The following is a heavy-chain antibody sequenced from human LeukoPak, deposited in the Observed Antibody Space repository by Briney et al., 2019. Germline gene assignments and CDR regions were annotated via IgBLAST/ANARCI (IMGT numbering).Heavy chain of an antibody. D-gene: IGHD3-3*01. J-gene: IGHJ6*02. Sequence: ASVTVSCTASGYTFTSYYMHWVRQAPGQGLEWMGIINPSGGSTSYAQKFQGRVTMTRDTSTSTVYMELSSLRSEDTAVYYCARDRPPITIFGVARYYGMDVWGQGTTVTVSS. CDR2: INPSGGST. V-gene: IGHV1-46*01. CDR1: GYTFTSYY. CDR3: ARDRPPITIFGVARYYGMDV.